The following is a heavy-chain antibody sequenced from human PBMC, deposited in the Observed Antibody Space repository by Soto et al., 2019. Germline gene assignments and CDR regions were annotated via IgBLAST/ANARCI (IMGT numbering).Heavy chain of an antibody. V-gene: IGHV3-30-3*01. CDR2: ISYDGSNK. J-gene: IGHJ4*02. Sequence: GGSLRLSCAASGFTFSSYAMHWVRQAPGKGLEWVAVISYDGSNKYYADSVKGRFTISRDNSKNTLYLQMNSLRAEDTAVYYCARDIYDSSGYFSDYWGQGT. CDR3: ARDIYDSSGYFSDY. CDR1: GFTFSSYA. D-gene: IGHD3-22*01.